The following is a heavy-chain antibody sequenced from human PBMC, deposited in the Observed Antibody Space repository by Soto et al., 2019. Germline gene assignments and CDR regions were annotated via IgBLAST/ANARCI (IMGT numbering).Heavy chain of an antibody. CDR3: AKDLGDYDSSGSFDAFDI. D-gene: IGHD3-22*01. CDR2: ISGSGGST. V-gene: IGHV3-23*01. Sequence: GGSLRLSCAASGFTFSSYAMSWVRQAPGKGLEWVSAISGSGGSTYYADSVKGRFTISRDNSKNTLYLQMNSLRAEDTAVYYCAKDLGDYDSSGSFDAFDIWGQGTMVTVS. CDR1: GFTFSSYA. J-gene: IGHJ3*02.